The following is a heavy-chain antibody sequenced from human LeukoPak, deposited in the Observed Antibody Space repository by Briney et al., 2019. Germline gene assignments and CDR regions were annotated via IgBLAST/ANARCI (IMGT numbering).Heavy chain of an antibody. CDR3: TTGYCSSTSCFGYFDY. CDR2: IASETYGGTA. J-gene: IGHJ4*02. CDR1: GFTFGDYA. Sequence: GGSLRLSCTASGFTFGDYAMTWVRQAPGKGLEWVGFIASETYGGTAEYAASVKGRFTISRDDSKSIAYLQMNSLKTEDTAVYYCTTGYCSSTSCFGYFDYWGQGTLVTVSS. D-gene: IGHD2-2*01. V-gene: IGHV3-49*04.